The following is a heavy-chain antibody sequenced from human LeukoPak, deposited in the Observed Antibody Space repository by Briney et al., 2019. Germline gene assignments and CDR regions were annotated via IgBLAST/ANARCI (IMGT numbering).Heavy chain of an antibody. CDR1: GGSISSYY. V-gene: IGHV4-59*01. J-gene: IGHJ4*02. D-gene: IGHD1-1*01. Sequence: PSETLSLTCTVSGGSISSYYWSWIRQPPGKGLEGIGYSYYSGSTNYNPSLKSRVTISVATSQNQFSLKLSSVTAADTAVYYCARGGRADFDYWGQGTLVTVSS. CDR3: ARGGRADFDY. CDR2: SYYSGST.